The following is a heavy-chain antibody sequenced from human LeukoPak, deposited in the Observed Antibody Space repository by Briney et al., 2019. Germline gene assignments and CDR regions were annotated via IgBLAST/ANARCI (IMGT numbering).Heavy chain of an antibody. V-gene: IGHV5-51*01. D-gene: IGHD1-26*01. Sequence: GESLKISCKGSGNSFINYWIGWVRQMPGKGLGWMGIIYPGDSDTRYSPSFQGQVTISADKSISTAYLQWSSLKASDTAMYYCARQVGSGGYARFDSWGQGTLVTVSS. CDR2: IYPGDSDT. CDR3: ARQVGSGGYARFDS. CDR1: GNSFINYW. J-gene: IGHJ5*01.